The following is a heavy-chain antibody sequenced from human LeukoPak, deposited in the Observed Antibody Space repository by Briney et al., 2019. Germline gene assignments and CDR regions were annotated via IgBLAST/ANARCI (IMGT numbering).Heavy chain of an antibody. J-gene: IGHJ4*02. D-gene: IGHD3-22*01. Sequence: SETLSLTCSVSGGSISSFYWSWIRQPPGKGLEWIAYVYYSGNVNYNPSLKSRVTILADASKNRFSLRLNSVTAADTAVYYCARLGLSSVTMIMDWGQGTLVTVSS. CDR3: ARLGLSSVTMIMD. CDR1: GGSISSFY. V-gene: IGHV4-59*08. CDR2: VYYSGNV.